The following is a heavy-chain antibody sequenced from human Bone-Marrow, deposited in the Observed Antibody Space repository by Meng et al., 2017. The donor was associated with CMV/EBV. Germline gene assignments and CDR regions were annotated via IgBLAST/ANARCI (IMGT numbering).Heavy chain of an antibody. J-gene: IGHJ5*02. CDR2: IFYSGST. CDR3: ARTEYNWFDP. V-gene: IGHV4-59*01. CDR1: GGSIGSDY. Sequence: SETLSLTCTVSGGSIGSDYWSWIRQSSRKGLEWIGYIFYSGSTNYNPSLKSRVTISVDTSRNQFSLKLNSVTAADTAIYYCARTEYNWFDPWGPGTLVTVSS.